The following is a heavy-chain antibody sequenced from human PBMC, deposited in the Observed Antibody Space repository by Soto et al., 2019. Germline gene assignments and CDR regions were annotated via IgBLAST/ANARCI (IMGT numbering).Heavy chain of an antibody. Sequence: QVQLEDSGGGVVQPGRSLRLSCTASGFPFSEFAMHWVRQAPGKGLEWMAVVWFDGSEKYYADSVKGRFTISRDNSRNTVSLQMNRLRVEDTAVYYCARDGSGGSWPTSLDKWGQATPVTVSS. V-gene: IGHV3-33*01. CDR1: GFPFSEFA. CDR3: ARDGSGGSWPTSLDK. CDR2: VWFDGSEK. D-gene: IGHD2-15*01. J-gene: IGHJ4*02.